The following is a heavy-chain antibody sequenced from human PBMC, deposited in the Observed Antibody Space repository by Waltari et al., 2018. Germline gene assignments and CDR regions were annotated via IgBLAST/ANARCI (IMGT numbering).Heavy chain of an antibody. CDR1: GYTFTSYD. J-gene: IGHJ3*02. CDR2: MNPNSGNA. Sequence: QVQLVQSGAEVKKPGASVTVSCKASGYTFTSYDINWGRQATGQGLEWMGWMNPNSGNAGDAQKFQGRVTITRNTSISTAYMELSSLRSEDTAVYYCARGSIAAAGAFDIWGQGTMVTVSS. D-gene: IGHD6-13*01. V-gene: IGHV1-8*03. CDR3: ARGSIAAAGAFDI.